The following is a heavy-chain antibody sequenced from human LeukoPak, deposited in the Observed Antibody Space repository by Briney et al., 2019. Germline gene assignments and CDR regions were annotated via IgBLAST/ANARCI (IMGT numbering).Heavy chain of an antibody. Sequence: GGSLRLSCAVSGFNFRNYAMHWVRQAPGKGLEWVAVTSSDEINKYYADSVKGRFTISRDDSKNTVFLQMNSLRAEDTAVYYCAKDVLPTVWSPEYWGQGTLVTVSS. D-gene: IGHD4-11*01. CDR1: GFNFRNYA. CDR3: AKDVLPTVWSPEY. CDR2: TSSDEINK. J-gene: IGHJ4*02. V-gene: IGHV3-30-3*01.